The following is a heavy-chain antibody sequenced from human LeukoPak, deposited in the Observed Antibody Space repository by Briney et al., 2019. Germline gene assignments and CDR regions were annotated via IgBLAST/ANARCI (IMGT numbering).Heavy chain of an antibody. CDR3: AKDVDIVATIYYFEH. Sequence: PGGSLRLSCAASGFTFSSYAMHWARQAPGKGLEWVAIISYDGSNKYYADSVKGRFTTSRDNSKNTLYLQMNSLRAEDTAVYYRAKDVDIVATIYYFEHWGQGTLVTVSS. CDR1: GFTFSSYA. D-gene: IGHD5-12*01. J-gene: IGHJ4*02. CDR2: ISYDGSNK. V-gene: IGHV3-30*18.